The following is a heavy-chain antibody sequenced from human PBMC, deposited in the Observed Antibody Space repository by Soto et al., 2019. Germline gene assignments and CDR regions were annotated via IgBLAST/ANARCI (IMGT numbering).Heavy chain of an antibody. Sequence: ASVKVSCKASGYTFTSYAMHWVRQAPGQRLEWMGWINAGNGNTKYSQKFQGRVTITRDTSASTAYMELSSLRSEDTAVYYCARVTMIVVATDAFDIWGQGTMVTVS. J-gene: IGHJ3*02. CDR2: INAGNGNT. V-gene: IGHV1-3*01. CDR1: GYTFTSYA. D-gene: IGHD3-22*01. CDR3: ARVTMIVVATDAFDI.